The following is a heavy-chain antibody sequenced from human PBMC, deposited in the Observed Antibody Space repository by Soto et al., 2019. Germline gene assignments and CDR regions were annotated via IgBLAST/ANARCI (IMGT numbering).Heavy chain of an antibody. V-gene: IGHV4-39*01. J-gene: IGHJ5*02. CDR3: ARHRARNWFDP. CDR2: IYYSGST. D-gene: IGHD6-6*01. Sequence: PSETLSLTRIVSGGSISSSSYDWGWIRQPPGKGLEWIGSIYYSGSTYYNPSLKSRVTISVDTSKNQFSLKLSSVTAADTAVFYCARHRARNWFDPWGQGTLVTVSS. CDR1: GGSISSSSYD.